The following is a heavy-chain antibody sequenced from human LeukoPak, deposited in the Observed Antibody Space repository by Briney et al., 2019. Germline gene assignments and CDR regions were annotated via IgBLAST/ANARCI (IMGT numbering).Heavy chain of an antibody. V-gene: IGHV1-18*01. Sequence: GASVKVSCKASGGTFSSYAISWVRQAPGQGLEWLGWISCYNGETRYAQNLQGRVTLTTDTSTTTVYMELRSLRSDDTAVYYCARVGMEIGWSLELWGRGTLVAVSS. D-gene: IGHD2-21*01. CDR1: GGTFSSYA. CDR3: ARVGMEIGWSLEL. J-gene: IGHJ2*01. CDR2: ISCYNGET.